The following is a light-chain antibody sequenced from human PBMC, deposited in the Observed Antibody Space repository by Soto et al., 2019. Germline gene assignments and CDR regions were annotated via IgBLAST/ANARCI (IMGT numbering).Light chain of an antibody. CDR2: GAS. V-gene: IGKV3-20*01. CDR1: KSVSNY. Sequence: EAVLTQSPGTLSLSPGERATLACRASKSVSNYVAWYQQKSGQPPRLLIYGASSRASGIPDRFSGSGSGTDFTLTISRVEPEDFALYYCQQYGSSLTFGLGTKVDI. CDR3: QQYGSSLT. J-gene: IGKJ1*01.